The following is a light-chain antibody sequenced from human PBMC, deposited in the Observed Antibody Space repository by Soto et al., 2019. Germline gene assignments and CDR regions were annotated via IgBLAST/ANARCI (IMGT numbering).Light chain of an antibody. CDR1: NLGSKS. Sequence: SYDLTQPPSVSVAPGQTARITCGGSNLGSKSVHWYQQKPGQAPVLVVYDDSDRPSGIPERFSGSNSGNTATLTISRVEAGDEADYYCQVWDSTSDHYVFGTGTKVTVL. CDR3: QVWDSTSDHYV. CDR2: DDS. J-gene: IGLJ1*01. V-gene: IGLV3-21*02.